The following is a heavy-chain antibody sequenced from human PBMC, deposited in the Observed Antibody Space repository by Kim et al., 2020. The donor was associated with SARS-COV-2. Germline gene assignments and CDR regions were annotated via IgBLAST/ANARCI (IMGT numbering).Heavy chain of an antibody. CDR1: GGSISSGGYY. V-gene: IGHV4-31*03. J-gene: IGHJ4*02. Sequence: SETLSLTCTVSGGSISSGGYYWSWIRQHPGKGLEWIGYIYYSGSTYYNPSLKSRVTISVDTSKNQFSLKLSSVTAADTAVYYCARLYCSGGSCYFWDYWGQGTLVTVSS. D-gene: IGHD2-15*01. CDR3: ARLYCSGGSCYFWDY. CDR2: IYYSGST.